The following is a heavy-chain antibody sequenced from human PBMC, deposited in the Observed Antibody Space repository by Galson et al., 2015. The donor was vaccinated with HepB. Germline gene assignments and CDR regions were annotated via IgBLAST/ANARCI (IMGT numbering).Heavy chain of an antibody. CDR2: IIPIFGTA. J-gene: IGHJ5*02. CDR3: ASRFWSGYVFDP. D-gene: IGHD3-3*01. Sequence: SVKVSCKASGGTFSSYAISWVRQAPGQGLEWMGGIIPIFGTANYAQKFQGRVTITADESTSTAYMELSSLRSEDTAVYYCASRFWSGYVFDPWGQGTLVTVSS. CDR1: GGTFSSYA. V-gene: IGHV1-69*13.